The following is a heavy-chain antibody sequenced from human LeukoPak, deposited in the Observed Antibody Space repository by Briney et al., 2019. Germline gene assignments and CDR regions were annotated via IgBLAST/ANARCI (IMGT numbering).Heavy chain of an antibody. V-gene: IGHV4-39*07. D-gene: IGHD4-17*01. Sequence: SETLSLTCTVSGGSISSSSYYWGWIRQPPGKGLEWIGSFYYSGSTYYNPSLKSRVTISVDTSKNQFSLRLTSVTAADTAVYYCARLTVTTGGVDYCGQGTLVTVSS. J-gene: IGHJ4*02. CDR3: ARLTVTTGGVDY. CDR1: GGSISSSSYY. CDR2: FYYSGST.